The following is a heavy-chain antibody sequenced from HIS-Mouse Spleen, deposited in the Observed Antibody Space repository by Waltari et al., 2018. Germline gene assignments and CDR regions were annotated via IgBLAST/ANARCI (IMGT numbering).Heavy chain of an antibody. J-gene: IGHJ6*02. CDR2: INHSGST. CDR3: ANYYDSSGYYYYYGMDV. D-gene: IGHD3-22*01. CDR1: GGSFSGYY. V-gene: IGHV4-34*01. Sequence: VYGGSFSGYYWSWIRQPPGKGLEWIGEINHSGSTNYNPSLKSRVTISVDTSKNQFSLKLSSVTAADTAVYYCANYYDSSGYYYYYGMDVWGQGTTVTVSS.